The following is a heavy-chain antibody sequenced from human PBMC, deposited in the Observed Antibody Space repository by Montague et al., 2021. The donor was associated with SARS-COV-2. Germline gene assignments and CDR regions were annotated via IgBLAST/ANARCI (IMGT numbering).Heavy chain of an antibody. D-gene: IGHD2-2*01. J-gene: IGHJ5*02. Sequence: SETLSLTCSVSGGSIGTNYWSWIRQPPGGGLEWIGYAYHNGRTNYNPSLRGRVTMSLDTSKNQFSLNVTSVTAADTAVYHWARSRFVVVPAAMSFGHSYFDPWGQGRLVTVSS. CDR2: AYHNGRT. V-gene: IGHV4-59*01. CDR1: GGSIGTNY. CDR3: ARSRFVVVPAAMSFGHSYFDP.